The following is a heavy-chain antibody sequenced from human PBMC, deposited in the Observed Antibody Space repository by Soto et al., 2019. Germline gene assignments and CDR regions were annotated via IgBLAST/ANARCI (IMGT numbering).Heavy chain of an antibody. Sequence: QVQLVESGGGVVQPGRSLRLSCAASGFTFSSYGMHWVRQAPGKGLEWVAVISYDGSNKYYADSVKGRFTISRDNSKNTLYLQMNSLRAEDTAVYYCAKVWIAVAGSVAGYFDYWGQGTLVTVSS. CDR2: ISYDGSNK. V-gene: IGHV3-30*18. D-gene: IGHD6-19*01. CDR1: GFTFSSYG. J-gene: IGHJ4*02. CDR3: AKVWIAVAGSVAGYFDY.